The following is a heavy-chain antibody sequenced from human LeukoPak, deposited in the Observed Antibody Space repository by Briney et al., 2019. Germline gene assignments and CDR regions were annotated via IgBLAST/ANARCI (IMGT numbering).Heavy chain of an antibody. V-gene: IGHV1-18*01. CDR3: ASEDSSGWYLAY. CDR2: ISAYNGNT. Sequence: ASVKVSCKASGYTFTSYGISWVRQAPGQGLEWMGWISAYNGNTNYAQKLQGRVTMTTDTSTSTAYMELRSLRSDDTAVYYCASEDSSGWYLAYWGQGTLVTVSS. J-gene: IGHJ4*02. CDR1: GYTFTSYG. D-gene: IGHD6-19*01.